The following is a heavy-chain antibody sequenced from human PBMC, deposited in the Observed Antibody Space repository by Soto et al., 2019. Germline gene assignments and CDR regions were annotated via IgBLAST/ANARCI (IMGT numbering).Heavy chain of an antibody. D-gene: IGHD5-12*01. CDR3: ARVGGYDNDAFDI. CDR2: INSDGSST. CDR1: GFTFSSYW. Sequence: GGSLRLSCAASGFTFSSYWMHWVRQAPGKGLVWVSRINSDGSSTSYADSVKGRFTISRDNAKNTLYLQMNSLRAEDTAVYYCARVGGYDNDAFDIWGQGTMVTVSS. V-gene: IGHV3-74*01. J-gene: IGHJ3*02.